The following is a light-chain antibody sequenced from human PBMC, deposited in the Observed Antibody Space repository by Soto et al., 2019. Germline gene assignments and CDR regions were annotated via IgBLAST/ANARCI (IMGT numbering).Light chain of an antibody. CDR2: EVR. J-gene: IGLJ3*02. CDR3: SANTARRPLV. CDR1: MLDVGAYNL. V-gene: IGLV2-14*01. Sequence: QSALTQPAYVSGSAGQSITISCSGTMLDVGAYNLVSWYQQHPGTATKLIIYEVRNRPSGISSRYSGSRSGNTASLTISGLQSEDEGDYNGSANTARRPLVFGGGTKLTVL.